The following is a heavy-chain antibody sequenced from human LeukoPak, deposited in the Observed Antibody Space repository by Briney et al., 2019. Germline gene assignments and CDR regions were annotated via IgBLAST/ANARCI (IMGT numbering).Heavy chain of an antibody. V-gene: IGHV1-2*02. CDR3: ARDRTTMIELDY. D-gene: IGHD3-22*01. J-gene: IGHJ4*02. Sequence: ASVKVSCKASGYTFIGYYVHWVRQAPGQGLEWMGWINPNSGGTNYAQKFQGRVTMTRDTSISTAYMELSRLRSDDTAVYYCARDRTTMIELDYWGQGTLVTVSS. CDR1: GYTFIGYY. CDR2: INPNSGGT.